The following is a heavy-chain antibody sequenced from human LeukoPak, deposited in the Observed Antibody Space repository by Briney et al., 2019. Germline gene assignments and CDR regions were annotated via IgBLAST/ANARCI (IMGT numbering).Heavy chain of an antibody. CDR1: GFTFSDYW. CDR2: IRQDDSEK. V-gene: IGHV3-7*01. J-gene: IGHJ4*02. Sequence: GGSLRLSCSASGFTFSDYWMMWVCQAPGKGLEWVGNIRQDDSEKNYVDSVKGRFTISRDNAKSSLYLQMNSLRAEDTAIYYCATDRKVGTWDPRFNYWGQGTLVTVSS. D-gene: IGHD4-23*01. CDR3: ATDRKVGTWDPRFNY.